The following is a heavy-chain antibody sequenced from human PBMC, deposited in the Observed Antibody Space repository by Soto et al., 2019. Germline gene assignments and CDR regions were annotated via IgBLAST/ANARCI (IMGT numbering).Heavy chain of an antibody. V-gene: IGHV3-33*01. Sequence: GGSLRLSCAASGFTFSSYGMHWVRQAPGKGLEWVAVIWYDGSNKYYADSVKGRFTISRDNSKNTLYLQMNSLRTEDTAVYYCARRGPGTYFDYWGQGTLVTVSS. D-gene: IGHD6-13*01. CDR2: IWYDGSNK. J-gene: IGHJ4*02. CDR1: GFTFSSYG. CDR3: ARRGPGTYFDY.